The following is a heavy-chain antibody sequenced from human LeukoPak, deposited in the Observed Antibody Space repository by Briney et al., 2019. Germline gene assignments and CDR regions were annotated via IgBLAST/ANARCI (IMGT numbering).Heavy chain of an antibody. CDR1: GGSFSGYY. CDR2: INHSGST. V-gene: IGHV4-34*01. J-gene: IGHJ4*02. D-gene: IGHD3-10*01. Sequence: SETLSLTCAVYGGSFSGYYWSWIRQPPGKGLEWIGEINHSGSTNYNPSLKSRVTISVDTSKNQFSLKLSSVTAADTAVYYCAGKLWFGDYYFDYWGQGTLVTVSS. CDR3: AGKLWFGDYYFDY.